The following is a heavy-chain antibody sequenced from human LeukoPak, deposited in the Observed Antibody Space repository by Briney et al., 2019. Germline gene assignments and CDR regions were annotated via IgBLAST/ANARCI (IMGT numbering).Heavy chain of an antibody. CDR3: AKGYYDTGSYSWFDP. CDR1: GFIFRTYA. Sequence: GGSLRLSCAASGFIFRTYAMAWVRQAPGKGPEWVSTISGNGGSTYYADSVKGRFTISRDNTKNTLVLQMNSLGAEDTAVYFCAKGYYDTGSYSWFDPWGQGTLVTVSS. V-gene: IGHV3-23*01. CDR2: ISGNGGST. D-gene: IGHD3-10*01. J-gene: IGHJ5*02.